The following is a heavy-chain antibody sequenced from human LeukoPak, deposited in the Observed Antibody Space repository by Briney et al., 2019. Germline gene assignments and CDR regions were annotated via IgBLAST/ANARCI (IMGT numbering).Heavy chain of an antibody. CDR2: IYYSGST. D-gene: IGHD6-13*01. CDR3: ARDLRVAAAGTSYYYYMDV. CDR1: GGSISSYY. Sequence: SETLSLTCTVSGGSISSYYWSWIRQPPGKGLEWIGYIYYSGSTNYNPSLKSRVTISVDTSKNQFSLKLSSVTAADTAVYYCARDLRVAAAGTSYYYYMDVWGKGTTVTVSS. J-gene: IGHJ6*03. V-gene: IGHV4-59*01.